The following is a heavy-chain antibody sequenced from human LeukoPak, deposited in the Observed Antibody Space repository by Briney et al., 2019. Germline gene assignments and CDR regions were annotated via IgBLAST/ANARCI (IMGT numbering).Heavy chain of an antibody. CDR1: GFTFSTYA. CDR3: AREYRGDYGGKLAYFGGLDY. Sequence: GGSLRLSCAASGFTFSTYAMHWVRQAPGKGLEWVAVISYDGSNKHYADSVKGRFTISRDNLKNTLYLQMNSLRAEDTAVFYCAREYRGDYGGKLAYFGGLDYWGQGTLVTVSS. V-gene: IGHV3-30*04. D-gene: IGHD4-23*01. J-gene: IGHJ4*02. CDR2: ISYDGSNK.